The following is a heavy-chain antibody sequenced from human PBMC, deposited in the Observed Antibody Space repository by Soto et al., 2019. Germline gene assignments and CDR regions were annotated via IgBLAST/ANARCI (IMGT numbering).Heavy chain of an antibody. J-gene: IGHJ6*02. CDR2: INAGNGNT. CDR1: GYTFTSYA. D-gene: IGHD2-2*01. V-gene: IGHV1-3*01. CDR3: ARAPAALTLDYDYDGMNV. Sequence: QVQLVQSGAEVKKPGASVKVSCKASGYTFTSYAMHCVRQAPVQRLEWMGWINAGNGNTKYSQKFQGRVTITRDTSASTAYMELSSVRSEDTAVYYCARAPAALTLDYDYDGMNVWGQGTTVTVSS.